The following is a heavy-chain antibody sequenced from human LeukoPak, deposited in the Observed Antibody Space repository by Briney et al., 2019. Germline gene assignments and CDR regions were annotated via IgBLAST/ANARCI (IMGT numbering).Heavy chain of an antibody. CDR1: GYTFTGYY. D-gene: IGHD3-22*01. Sequence: ASVKVSCKASGYTFTGYYMHWVRQAPGQGLEWMGWINPNSGGTNYAQKFQGRVTMTRDTSISTAYMELSRLRSDDTAVYCCARFGVEDSIGWYHAFDIWGQGTMVTVSS. J-gene: IGHJ3*02. CDR3: ARFGVEDSIGWYHAFDI. V-gene: IGHV1-2*02. CDR2: INPNSGGT.